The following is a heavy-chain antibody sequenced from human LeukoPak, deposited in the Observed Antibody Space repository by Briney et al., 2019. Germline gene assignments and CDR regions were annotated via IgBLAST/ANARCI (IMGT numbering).Heavy chain of an antibody. CDR2: VYYSGST. CDR1: GGSISSYY. CDR3: ARDRGTWNDDGFDY. V-gene: IGHV4-59*12. J-gene: IGHJ4*02. D-gene: IGHD1-1*01. Sequence: SETLSLTCTVSGGSISSYYWSWIRQPPGKGLEWIGYVYYSGSTNYNPSLKSRVTISVDTSKNQFSLKLSSVTAADTAVYYCARDRGTWNDDGFDYWGQGTLVTVSS.